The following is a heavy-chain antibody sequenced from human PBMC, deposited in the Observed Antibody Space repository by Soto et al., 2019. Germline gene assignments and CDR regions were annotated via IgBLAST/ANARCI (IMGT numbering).Heavy chain of an antibody. D-gene: IGHD6-19*01. V-gene: IGHV1-2*04. Sequence: ASVRVSCSASGYTFTGYYMHWVRHAPGQGLEWMGWINPNSGGTNYAQKFQGWVTMTRDTSISTAYMELSRLRSDDTAVYYCARSLIAVAGSYYYYGMDVWGQGTTVTVSS. CDR2: INPNSGGT. J-gene: IGHJ6*02. CDR3: ARSLIAVAGSYYYYGMDV. CDR1: GYTFTGYY.